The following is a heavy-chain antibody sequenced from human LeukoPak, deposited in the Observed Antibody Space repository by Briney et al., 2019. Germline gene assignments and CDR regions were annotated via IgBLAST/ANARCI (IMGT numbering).Heavy chain of an antibody. CDR1: GFTVSSNY. J-gene: IGHJ4*02. D-gene: IGHD2-8*01. CDR2: IYSGGST. V-gene: IGHV3-53*01. CDR3: AKDRSCINDVCHGDLDY. Sequence: GGSLRLSCAASGFTVSSNYMSWVRQAPGKGLEWVSVIYSGGSTYYADSVKGRFTISRDNSKNTVYLQMNSLRAEDTAVYYCAKDRSCINDVCHGDLDYWGQGTLVTVSS.